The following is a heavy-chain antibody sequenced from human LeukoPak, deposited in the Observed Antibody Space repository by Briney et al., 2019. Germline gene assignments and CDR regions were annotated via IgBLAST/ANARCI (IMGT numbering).Heavy chain of an antibody. V-gene: IGHV3-53*01. J-gene: IGHJ6*03. Sequence: GGSLRLSCAASGFTVSSNYMSWVRQAPGKGLEWVSVIYSGGSTYYADSVKGRFTISRDNSKNTLYLQMNSLRAEDTAVYYCARVGQGIAAALRGYYYYYMDVWGKGTTVTISS. CDR2: IYSGGST. D-gene: IGHD6-13*01. CDR1: GFTVSSNY. CDR3: ARVGQGIAAALRGYYYYYMDV.